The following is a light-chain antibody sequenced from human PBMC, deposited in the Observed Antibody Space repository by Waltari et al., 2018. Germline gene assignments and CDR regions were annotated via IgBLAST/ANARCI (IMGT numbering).Light chain of an antibody. V-gene: IGKV1-8*01. Sequence: AIRMTQSPSSLSASTGDRVTITCRASQGLSSYLAWYQQKPGNAPKLLIYAASTLQSGVPSRFSGSGSGTDFTLTISCLQSEDFATYYCQQYYSYPRTFGQGTKVEIK. CDR3: QQYYSYPRT. J-gene: IGKJ1*01. CDR2: AAS. CDR1: QGLSSY.